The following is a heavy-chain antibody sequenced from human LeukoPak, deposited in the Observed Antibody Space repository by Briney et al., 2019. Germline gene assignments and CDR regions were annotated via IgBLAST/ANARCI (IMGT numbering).Heavy chain of an antibody. V-gene: IGHV4-59*01. CDR1: SGYISNYY. CDR2: IYYSGST. CDR3: ARDPGYYYGSGARFDP. D-gene: IGHD3-10*01. J-gene: IGHJ5*02. Sequence: SETLPLTRIVSSGYISNYYWSWIRQPPGKGLEWIGYIYYSGSTNYNPSLKSRVTISVDTSKNQFSLKLSSVTAADTAVYYCARDPGYYYGSGARFDPWGQGTLVTVSS.